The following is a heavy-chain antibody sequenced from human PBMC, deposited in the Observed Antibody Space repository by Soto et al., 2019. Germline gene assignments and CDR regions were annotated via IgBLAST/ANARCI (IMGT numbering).Heavy chain of an antibody. D-gene: IGHD2-15*01. CDR3: APLTVSLSGPYGIHV. V-gene: IGHV4-39*01. J-gene: IGHJ6*02. CDR2: MFYSGLT. Sequence: SETLSLTCSVSGYSVSSSDYYWAWIRQPPGKGLEWIGSMFYSGLTYYNPSLKSRVTLSVDTSKNQFSVRLNSVTAADTAVYYCAPLTVSLSGPYGIHVWGQGTTVTVSS. CDR1: GYSVSSSDYY.